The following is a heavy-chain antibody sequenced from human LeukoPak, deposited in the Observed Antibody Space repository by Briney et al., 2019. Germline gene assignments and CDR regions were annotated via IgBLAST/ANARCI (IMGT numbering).Heavy chain of an antibody. CDR3: ARSSRELGGYAPWELMPPFDY. Sequence: GGSLRLSCAASGFTFSSYAMNWVRQAPGKGLEWVSYISSSSSTIYYADSVKGRSTISRDNAKNSLYLQMNSLRAEDTAVYYCARSSRELGGYAPWELMPPFDYWGQGALVTASS. J-gene: IGHJ4*02. D-gene: IGHD1-7*01. CDR2: ISSSSSTI. CDR1: GFTFSSYA. V-gene: IGHV3-48*01.